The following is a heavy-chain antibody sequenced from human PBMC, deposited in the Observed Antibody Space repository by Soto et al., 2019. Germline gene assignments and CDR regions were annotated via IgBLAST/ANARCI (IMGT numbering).Heavy chain of an antibody. CDR1: GDSINSDKYY. CDR3: ATSYGNAWYTY. V-gene: IGHV4-39*07. D-gene: IGHD6-13*01. Sequence: SETLSLTCSVSGDSINSDKYYWGWIRQPPGKGLEWIGSIYFRGNTHYNPSLQSRLTISLDRSKSQFSLKLTSVTVADTAVYYCATSYGNAWYTYWGQGTQVTVSS. CDR2: IYFRGNT. J-gene: IGHJ4*02.